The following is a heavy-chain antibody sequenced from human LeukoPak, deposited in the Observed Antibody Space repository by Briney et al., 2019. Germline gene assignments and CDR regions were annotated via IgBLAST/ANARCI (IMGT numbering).Heavy chain of an antibody. J-gene: IGHJ3*02. V-gene: IGHV6-1*01. CDR1: GDSVSSNSAA. CDR3: ARDRRIQLWFLGWSAFDI. Sequence: SQTLSLTCAIAGDSVSSNSAAWNWLRQSPSRGLEWLGRTYYRSKWYNDYAVSVKSRITINPDTSKNQFSLQLNSVTPEDTAVYYCARDRRIQLWFLGWSAFDIWGQGTMVTVSS. D-gene: IGHD5-18*01. CDR2: TYYRSKWYN.